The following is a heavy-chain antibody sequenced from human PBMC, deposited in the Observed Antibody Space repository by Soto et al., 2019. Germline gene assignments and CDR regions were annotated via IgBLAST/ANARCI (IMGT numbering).Heavy chain of an antibody. D-gene: IGHD6-25*01. CDR1: GFTFSSYA. Sequence: GGSLSLSCAASGFTFSSYAMSWVRQDPGKGLEWVSAISGSGGSTYYADSVKGRFTISRDNSKNTLYLQMNSLRAEDTAVYYCAKDQKRYSSAVRGYYYYGMDVWGQGTTVTVSS. J-gene: IGHJ6*02. V-gene: IGHV3-23*01. CDR3: AKDQKRYSSAVRGYYYYGMDV. CDR2: ISGSGGST.